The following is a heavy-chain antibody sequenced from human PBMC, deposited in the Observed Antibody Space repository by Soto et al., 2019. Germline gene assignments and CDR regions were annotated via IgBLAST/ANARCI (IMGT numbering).Heavy chain of an antibody. D-gene: IGHD3-22*01. Sequence: CGSLRLSCSASGFTFSLYSMIWVRQATGKWLEWVASITSSSSYIYYEESLKVRFTTSRDNANNSLFMQLDSLRAEETAVYFCVRARSTDSRPDYWGQGPLVSVSS. CDR3: VRARSTDSRPDY. CDR1: GFTFSLYS. J-gene: IGHJ4*02. V-gene: IGHV3-21*06. CDR2: ITSSSSYI.